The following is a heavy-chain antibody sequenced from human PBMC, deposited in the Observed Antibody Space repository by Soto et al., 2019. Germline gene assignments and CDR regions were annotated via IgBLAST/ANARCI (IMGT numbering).Heavy chain of an antibody. V-gene: IGHV4-61*01. CDR1: GGSVSSGSYY. CDR2: IYYNGAT. CDR3: ARNDAACDI. Sequence: QVQLQESGPGLVKPSETLSLTCTVSGGSVSSGSYYWTWIRQSPGKGLEWVGYIYYNGATSYNPSLQSRVTISRDTSKNQFSLKLTSVTAADTAVYYCARNDAACDIWGQGTMVSVSS. J-gene: IGHJ3*02.